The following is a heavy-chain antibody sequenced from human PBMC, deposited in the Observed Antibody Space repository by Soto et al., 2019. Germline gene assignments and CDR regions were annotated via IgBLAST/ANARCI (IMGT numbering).Heavy chain of an antibody. V-gene: IGHV4-39*01. CDR3: ARLFENSFYFDY. D-gene: IGHD6-6*01. CDR1: GGSISSSSYY. CDR2: IYYSGST. J-gene: IGHJ4*02. Sequence: PSETLSLTCTVSGGSISSSSYYWGWVRQPPGKGLEWIGSIYYSGSTYYNPSLKSRVTISVDTSKNQFSLKLSSVTAAHTAVYYCARLFENSFYFDYWGQGTLVTVSS.